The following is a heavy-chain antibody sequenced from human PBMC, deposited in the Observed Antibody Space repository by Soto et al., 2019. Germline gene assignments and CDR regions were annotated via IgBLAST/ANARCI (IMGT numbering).Heavy chain of an antibody. J-gene: IGHJ6*02. V-gene: IGHV1-69*01. CDR1: GATFRSYA. CDR2: ISPIFGST. CDR3: AGDYGVYDWYGMDV. Sequence: VQLVQSGAEVKKPGSSVKVSCRASGATFRSYAFTWVRQAPGQGLEWMGGISPIFGSTIYARQFQGRVTITADDSASTAYMELNSLISEYTAVYYCAGDYGVYDWYGMDVWGQGTTVTVSS. D-gene: IGHD4-17*01.